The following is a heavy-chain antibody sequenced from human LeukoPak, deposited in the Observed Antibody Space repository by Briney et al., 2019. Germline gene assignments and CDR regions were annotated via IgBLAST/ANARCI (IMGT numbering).Heavy chain of an antibody. V-gene: IGHV4-34*01. CDR3: ARGHPHYDFWSGYPPGWYFDL. CDR1: GGSFSGYY. J-gene: IGHJ2*01. CDR2: INHSGST. Sequence: NTSETLSLTCAVYGGSFSGYYWSWIRQPPGKGLEWIGEINHSGSTNYNPSLKSRVTISVDTSKNQFSLKLSSVTAADTAVYYCARGHPHYDFWSGYPPGWYFDLWGRGTLVTVSS. D-gene: IGHD3-3*01.